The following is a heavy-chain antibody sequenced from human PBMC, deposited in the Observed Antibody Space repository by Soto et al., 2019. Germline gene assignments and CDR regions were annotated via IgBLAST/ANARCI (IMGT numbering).Heavy chain of an antibody. D-gene: IGHD2-21*01. CDR1: GFIFGSYG. Sequence: PGGSLRLSCTASGFIFGSYGMHWVRQAPGKGLEWVALISYDGTNKYYPDSVKGRFTISRDNPRNMLYLEMNSLSAEDTAMYYCARVPREFCGRECSYANWGQGTQGTVSA. CDR3: ARVPREFCGRECSYAN. J-gene: IGHJ4*02. V-gene: IGHV3-30*03. CDR2: ISYDGTNK.